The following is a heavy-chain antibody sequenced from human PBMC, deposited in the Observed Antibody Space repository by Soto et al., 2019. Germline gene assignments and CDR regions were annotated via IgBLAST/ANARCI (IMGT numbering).Heavy chain of an antibody. D-gene: IGHD3-10*01. Sequence: EVQLVETGGGLIQPGGSLRLSCAASGFTVSSNYMSWVRQAPGKGLEWGSVIYSGGSTYYADSVKGRFTISRDNSKNTLYLQMKRLRAEDTAVYYCARQYYYGSGSYYYLYYFDYWGQGTLVTVSS. J-gene: IGHJ4*02. CDR1: GFTVSSNY. CDR3: ARQYYYGSGSYYYLYYFDY. V-gene: IGHV3-53*02. CDR2: IYSGGST.